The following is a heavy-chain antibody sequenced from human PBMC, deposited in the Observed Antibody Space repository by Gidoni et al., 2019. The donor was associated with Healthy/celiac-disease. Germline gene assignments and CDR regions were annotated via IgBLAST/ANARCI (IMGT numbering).Heavy chain of an antibody. CDR3: AHNLAAAGTSYFDY. J-gene: IGHJ4*02. CDR2: IYWNEDK. Sequence: QITLKESGPTRVKPTQTLTRTCHVPGYSLSTSGVGVGWIRQPPGKALEWLALIYWNEDKRYSPSLKCRLTITKDTSKNQVVLTMTNMDPVDTATYYCAHNLAAAGTSYFDYWGQGTLVTVSS. V-gene: IGHV2-5*01. D-gene: IGHD6-13*01. CDR1: GYSLSTSGVG.